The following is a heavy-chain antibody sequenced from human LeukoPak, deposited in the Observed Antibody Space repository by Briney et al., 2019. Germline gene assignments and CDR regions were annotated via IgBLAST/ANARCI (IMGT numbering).Heavy chain of an antibody. CDR2: IHYTGTT. D-gene: IGHD6-19*01. V-gene: IGHV4-39*07. Sequence: SETLSLTCSVSGGSISNTPYHWGWIRQPPGKGLEWIGSIHYTGTTYYSPSLKSRLILSIDTSNNQFSLQLSSMTAAETAVYYCARVAVAGRVFDYWGQGTLVTVSS. CDR1: GGSISNTPYH. J-gene: IGHJ4*02. CDR3: ARVAVAGRVFDY.